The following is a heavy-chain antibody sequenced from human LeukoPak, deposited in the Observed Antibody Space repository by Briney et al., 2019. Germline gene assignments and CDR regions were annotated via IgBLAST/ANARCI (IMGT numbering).Heavy chain of an antibody. D-gene: IGHD6-19*01. J-gene: IGHJ4*02. Sequence: GGSLRLSCAASGFTVSSNYMSWVRQAPGKGLEWVSVIYSGGSTYYADSVKGRFTISRHNSKNTLYLQMNSLRAEDTAVYYCAKGATISTTGSIAVAGIDYWGQGTLVTVSS. V-gene: IGHV3-53*01. CDR1: GFTVSSNY. CDR2: IYSGGST. CDR3: AKGATISTTGSIAVAGIDY.